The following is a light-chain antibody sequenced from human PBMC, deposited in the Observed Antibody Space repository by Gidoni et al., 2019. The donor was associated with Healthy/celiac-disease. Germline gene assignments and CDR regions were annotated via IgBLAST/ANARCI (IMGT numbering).Light chain of an antibody. J-gene: IGKJ1*01. V-gene: IGKV1-5*01. Sequence: DIQMTQSPSTLSAFVGDRVTITCRASQSISSWLAWYQQKPGKAPKLLIYDASSLESGVPSRFSGSGSGTEFTLTISSLQPDDFATYYCQHRRAFGQGTKVEIK. CDR3: QHRRA. CDR1: QSISSW. CDR2: DAS.